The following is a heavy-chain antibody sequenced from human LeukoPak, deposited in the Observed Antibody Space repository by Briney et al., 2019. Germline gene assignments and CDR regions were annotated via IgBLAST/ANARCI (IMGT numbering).Heavy chain of an antibody. CDR1: GGSIRSYY. V-gene: IGHV4-59*01. Sequence: PSETLSLTCTVSGGSIRSYYWSWIRQPPGKGLEWIGYIYYSGSTNYNPSLKSRVTISVDTSKNQFSLKLSSVTAADTAVYYCARSYYYDSTGYFDYWGQGTLVTVSS. CDR2: IYYSGST. D-gene: IGHD3-22*01. CDR3: ARSYYYDSTGYFDY. J-gene: IGHJ4*02.